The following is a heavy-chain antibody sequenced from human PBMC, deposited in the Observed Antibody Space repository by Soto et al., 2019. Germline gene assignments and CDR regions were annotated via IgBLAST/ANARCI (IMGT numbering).Heavy chain of an antibody. CDR3: ARPNRDLITTDY. Sequence: HPGGSLRLSCAASGFTFSSYGMHWVRQAPGKGLEWVAVISYDGSNKYYADSVRGRFTISRDNSKNTLYLQMNSLRAEDTAVYYCARPNRDLITTDYWGQGTLVTVSS. D-gene: IGHD3-22*01. CDR2: ISYDGSNK. J-gene: IGHJ4*02. V-gene: IGHV3-30*03. CDR1: GFTFSSYG.